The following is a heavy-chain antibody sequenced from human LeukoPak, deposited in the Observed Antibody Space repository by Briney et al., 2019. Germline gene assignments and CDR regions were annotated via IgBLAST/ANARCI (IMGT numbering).Heavy chain of an antibody. CDR2: ITWNGGSI. CDR3: AKEDHFAS. V-gene: IGHV3-9*01. Sequence: PGGSLRLSCAASGFTFDDYTMHWVRQAPGKGLEWVSGITWNGGSIVYADSVRGRFTISRDNAKNSLYLEMNSLRAEDTALYYCAKEDHFASWGQGTLVTVSS. CDR1: GFTFDDYT. J-gene: IGHJ4*02.